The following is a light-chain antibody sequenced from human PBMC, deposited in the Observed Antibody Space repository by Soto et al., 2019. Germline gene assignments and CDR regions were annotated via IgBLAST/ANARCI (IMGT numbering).Light chain of an antibody. J-gene: IGLJ3*02. CDR1: SSNIGAGYD. V-gene: IGLV1-40*01. CDR3: QTYDSSLSGWV. CDR2: GNS. Sequence: QSVLTQPPSVSGAPGQRVTISCTGSSSNIGAGYDVHWYQQLPGTAPKLLIYGNSNRPSGVPDRFSGSKSGTSASLAITGLQAEDEADYYCQTYDSSLSGWVFGGGPKLT.